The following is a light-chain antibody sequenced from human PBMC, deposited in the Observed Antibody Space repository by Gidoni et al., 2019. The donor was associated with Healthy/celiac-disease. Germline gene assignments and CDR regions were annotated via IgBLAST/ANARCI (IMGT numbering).Light chain of an antibody. CDR3: QQYGSSPT. CDR1: QSVSSSY. Sequence: DIVLTQSPGTLSLSPGERATLSCRASQSVSSSYLAWYPQNPGQAPRLLIYGASSRATGIPDRFSGSGSGTDFTLTISRLEPEDFAVYYCQQYGSSPTFGQGTKLEIK. J-gene: IGKJ2*01. V-gene: IGKV3-20*01. CDR2: GAS.